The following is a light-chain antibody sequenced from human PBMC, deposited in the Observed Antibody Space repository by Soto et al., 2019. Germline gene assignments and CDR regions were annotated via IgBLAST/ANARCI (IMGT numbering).Light chain of an antibody. CDR1: QSLLHNNGKTY. CDR2: EAS. J-gene: IGKJ4*01. CDR3: MQSLPFPLT. Sequence: DIVMTQTPLSLSVTPGQPASISCKSSQSLLHNNGKTYLYWYLQKPGQPPQLLDYEASNRFSGVPERFSGSGAGTDFTLIISRVEAEDVGVYYCMQSLPFPLTFGGGTKVEIK. V-gene: IGKV2D-29*01.